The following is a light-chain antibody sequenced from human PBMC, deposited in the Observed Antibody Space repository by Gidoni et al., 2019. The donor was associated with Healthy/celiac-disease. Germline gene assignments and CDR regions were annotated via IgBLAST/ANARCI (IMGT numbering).Light chain of an antibody. CDR3: SSYTSSSTLQVV. J-gene: IGLJ2*01. Sequence: QSALTQPASVSGSPGQSTTISCTGTSSAVGGYNYVSWYQQHPGKAPNLMLYEVRNRPSGVSNRFSGSKAGNTASLTISGLQAEDEADYYCSSYTSSSTLQVVFGGGTKLTVL. CDR2: EVR. V-gene: IGLV2-14*01. CDR1: SSAVGGYNY.